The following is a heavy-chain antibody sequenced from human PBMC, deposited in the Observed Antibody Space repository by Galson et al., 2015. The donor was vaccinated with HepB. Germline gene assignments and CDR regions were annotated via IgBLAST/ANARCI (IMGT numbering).Heavy chain of an antibody. CDR2: TYYRSKWYN. D-gene: IGHD6-19*01. CDR1: GDSVSSNSAA. J-gene: IGHJ2*01. Sequence: CAISGDSVSSNSAAWNWIRQSPSRGLEWLGRTYYRSKWYNDYAVSVKSRITINPDTSKNQFSLQLNSVTPEDTAVYYCARGLGRGSGWFPTHYWYFDLWGRGTLVTVSS. CDR3: ARGLGRGSGWFPTHYWYFDL. V-gene: IGHV6-1*01.